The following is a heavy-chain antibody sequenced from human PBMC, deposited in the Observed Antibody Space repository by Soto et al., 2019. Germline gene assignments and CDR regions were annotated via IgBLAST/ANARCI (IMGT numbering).Heavy chain of an antibody. V-gene: IGHV4-61*01. CDR2: MHYSGST. CDR3: ARAWGHLYFDY. D-gene: IGHD3-16*01. CDR1: GGSVTSTSYY. J-gene: IGHJ4*02. Sequence: PSETLSLTCTVSGGSVTSTSYYWSWIRQPPGKGLEWIGYMHYSGSTNYNPSLKSRVTISVDTSKNQFSLKLSSVTAADTAVYYCARAWGHLYFDYWGQGTLVTVSS.